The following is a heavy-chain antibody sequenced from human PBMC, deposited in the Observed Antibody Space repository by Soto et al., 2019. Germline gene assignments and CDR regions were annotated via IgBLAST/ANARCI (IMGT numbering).Heavy chain of an antibody. V-gene: IGHV3-23*01. CDR2: ISGSGGST. J-gene: IGHJ5*01. Sequence: SLRLSCAASGFTFSNYAMSWVREAPGKGLEWVSVISGSGGSTFYADSVKGRFTISRDNSKNTLYLQMSSLRVDDTAVYYCAKDRDPDGIWTFDSWGQGTLVTVSS. D-gene: IGHD3-9*01. CDR1: GFTFSNYA. CDR3: AKDRDPDGIWTFDS.